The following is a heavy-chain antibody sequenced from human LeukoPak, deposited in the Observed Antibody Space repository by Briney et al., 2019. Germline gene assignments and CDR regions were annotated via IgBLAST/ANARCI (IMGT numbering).Heavy chain of an antibody. J-gene: IGHJ4*02. CDR1: GYTFTTYY. CDR3: ARDRGGWYFDY. D-gene: IGHD6-19*01. V-gene: IGHV1-46*01. Sequence: ASVKVSCKASGYTFTTYYIHWVRQAPGQGLEGMGIINTSAGSTNYAQKFQGRVTMNRDTYMSTLYMELSSLRSEDSAVYYCARDRGGWYFDYWGQGTLVTVSS. CDR2: INTSAGST.